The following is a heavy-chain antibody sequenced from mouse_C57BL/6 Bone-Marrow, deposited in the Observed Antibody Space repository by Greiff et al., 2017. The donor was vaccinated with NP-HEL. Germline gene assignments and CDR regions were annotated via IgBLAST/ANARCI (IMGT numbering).Heavy chain of an antibody. CDR1: GYTFTSYW. J-gene: IGHJ1*03. CDR3: ARSGVVDV. CDR2: IDPSDSGT. D-gene: IGHD1-1*01. Sequence: VQLQQPGAELVRPGSSVKLSCKASGYTFTSYWMHWVKQRPIQGLEWIGNIDPSDSGTHYNQKFTDKATLTVDKSSSTAYMQLNSLTSEDSAVYYCARSGVVDVWGTGTTVTVSS. V-gene: IGHV1-52*01.